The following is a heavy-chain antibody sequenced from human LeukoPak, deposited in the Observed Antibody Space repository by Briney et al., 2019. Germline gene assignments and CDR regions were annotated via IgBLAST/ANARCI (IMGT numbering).Heavy chain of an antibody. V-gene: IGHV3-21*01. CDR1: GFTFSSYS. CDR3: ARDHGRGSTDYFDY. J-gene: IGHJ4*02. D-gene: IGHD3-10*01. Sequence: NSGGSLRLSCAASGFTFSSYSMNWLRQAPGKGLEWVSSFSSDGSYIYYADSVKGRFSISRDTAKNSLYLQMNSLGVDDTAVYYCARDHGRGSTDYFDYWGQGTLVTVSS. CDR2: FSSDGSYI.